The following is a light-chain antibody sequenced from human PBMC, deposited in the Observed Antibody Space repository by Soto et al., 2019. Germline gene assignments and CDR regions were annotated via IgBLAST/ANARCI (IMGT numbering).Light chain of an antibody. CDR1: SSDVGGYKY. CDR2: EVS. CDR3: SSYTSSSTRVV. V-gene: IGLV2-14*01. J-gene: IGLJ2*01. Sequence: VLTQPASVSGSPGQSITISCTGTSSDVGGYKYVSWYQQHPGKAPKLKIYEVSNRPSGVSNRFSGSKSGNTASLTISGLQAEDEADYYCSSYTSSSTRVVFGGGTKVTVL.